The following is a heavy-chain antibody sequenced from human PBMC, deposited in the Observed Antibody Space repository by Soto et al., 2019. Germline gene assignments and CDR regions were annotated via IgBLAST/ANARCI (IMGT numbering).Heavy chain of an antibody. D-gene: IGHD6-19*01. V-gene: IGHV5-10-1*01. CDR1: GYSFTSYW. J-gene: IGHJ4*02. CDR2: IDPSDSYT. Sequence: GESLKISCKGSGYSFTSYWISWVRQMPGKGLEWMGRIDPSDSYTNYSPSFQGHVTISADKSISTAYLQWSSLKASDTAMYYCERIPPQWPHFDYWGQGTLVTVSS. CDR3: ERIPPQWPHFDY.